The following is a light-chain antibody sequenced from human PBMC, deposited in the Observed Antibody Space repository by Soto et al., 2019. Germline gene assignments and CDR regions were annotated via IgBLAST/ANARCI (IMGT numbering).Light chain of an antibody. Sequence: EIVMTQSPATLSVSPGERATPSCRASQSVSSNLAWYQRKPGQAPRLLIYGASTRATGIPARFSGSGSGTEFTLTISSLQSEDFAVYYCQQYNNWPLTFGGGTKVDIK. CDR3: QQYNNWPLT. CDR2: GAS. J-gene: IGKJ4*01. CDR1: QSVSSN. V-gene: IGKV3-15*01.